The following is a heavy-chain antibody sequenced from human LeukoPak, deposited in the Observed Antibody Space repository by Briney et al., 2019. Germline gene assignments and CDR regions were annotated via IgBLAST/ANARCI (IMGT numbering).Heavy chain of an antibody. V-gene: IGHV4-30-4*01. CDR2: IYYSGST. J-gene: IGHJ5*02. CDR3: ARVLNDYVWGSPASWFDP. D-gene: IGHD3-16*01. Sequence: SQTLSLTCTVSGGSISSGGYYWSWIRQPPGKGLEWIGYIYYSGSTYYNPSLKSRVTISVDTSKNQSSLKLSSVTAADTAVYYCARVLNDYVWGSPASWFDPWGQGTLVTVSS. CDR1: GGSISSGGYY.